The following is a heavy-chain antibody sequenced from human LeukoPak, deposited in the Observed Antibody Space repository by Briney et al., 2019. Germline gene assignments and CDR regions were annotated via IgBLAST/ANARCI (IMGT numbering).Heavy chain of an antibody. Sequence: TLSLTCTVSSGSISSGGYYWSWIRQHPGKGLEWIGYIYYSGSTYYNPSLKSRVTISVDTSKNQFSLKLSSVTAADTAVYYCARDAGCSSTSCDYYYYYGMDVWGQGTTVTVSS. J-gene: IGHJ6*02. CDR3: ARDAGCSSTSCDYYYYYGMDV. V-gene: IGHV4-31*03. D-gene: IGHD2-2*01. CDR1: SGSISSGGYY. CDR2: IYYSGST.